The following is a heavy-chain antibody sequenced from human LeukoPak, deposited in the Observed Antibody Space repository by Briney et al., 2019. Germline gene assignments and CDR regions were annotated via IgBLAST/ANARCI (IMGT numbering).Heavy chain of an antibody. V-gene: IGHV1-8*03. CDR1: GYTFTSYD. CDR3: ARGIFGVATSYYMDV. Sequence: GASVKVSCKASGYTFTSYDINWVRQATRQGLEWMGWMNPNSGNTGYAQKFQGRVTITRNTSISTAYMELSSLRSEDTAVYYCARGIFGVATSYYMDVWGKGTTVTVSS. J-gene: IGHJ6*03. D-gene: IGHD3-3*01. CDR2: MNPNSGNT.